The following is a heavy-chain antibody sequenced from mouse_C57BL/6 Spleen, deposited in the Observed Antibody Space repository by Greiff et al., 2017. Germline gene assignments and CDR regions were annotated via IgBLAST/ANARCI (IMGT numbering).Heavy chain of an antibody. J-gene: IGHJ2*01. Sequence: VHLVESGPGLVQPSQSLSITCTVSGFSLTSYGVHWVRQSPGKGLEWLGVIWRGGSTDYNAAFMSRLSITKDNSKSQVLFKMNSLQADDTAIYYCATSYDGYYGDYFAYWGQGTTLTVSS. CDR2: IWRGGST. CDR1: GFSLTSYG. D-gene: IGHD2-3*01. V-gene: IGHV2-5*01. CDR3: ATSYDGYYGDYFAY.